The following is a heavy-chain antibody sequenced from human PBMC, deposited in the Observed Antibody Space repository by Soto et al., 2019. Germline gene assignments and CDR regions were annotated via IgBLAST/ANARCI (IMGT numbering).Heavy chain of an antibody. CDR3: ARGKLRLENWFDP. J-gene: IGHJ5*02. CDR2: ISSSSSYI. V-gene: IGHV3-21*01. Sequence: PGGSLRLSCAASGFTFSSYSMNWVRQAPGKGLEWVSSISSSSSYIYYADSVKGRFTISRDNAKNSLYLQMNSLRDEDTAVYYCARGKLRLENWFDPWGQGTLVTVSS. D-gene: IGHD1-7*01. CDR1: GFTFSSYS.